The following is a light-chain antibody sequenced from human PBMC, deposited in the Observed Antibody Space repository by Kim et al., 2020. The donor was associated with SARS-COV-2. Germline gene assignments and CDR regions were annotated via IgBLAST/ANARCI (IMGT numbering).Light chain of an antibody. Sequence: SVSPGQTAIITCSGDKLGTKYTCWYQQRPGRSPVLVISEDTKRPSGIPERFSGSNSGNTATLTITGTLAMDEADYYCQAWDSTTLLFGGGTQLTVL. V-gene: IGLV3-1*01. J-gene: IGLJ2*01. CDR3: QAWDSTTLL. CDR2: EDT. CDR1: KLGTKY.